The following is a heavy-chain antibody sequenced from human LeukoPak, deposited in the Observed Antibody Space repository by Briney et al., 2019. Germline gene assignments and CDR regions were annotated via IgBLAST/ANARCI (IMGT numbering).Heavy chain of an antibody. CDR2: INPSGGST. V-gene: IGHV1-46*01. CDR1: GYTFTSYY. Sequence: GASVKVSCKASGYTFTSYYMHWVRQAPGQGLEWMGIINPSGGSTSYAQKFQGRGTMTRDTSTSTVYMELSSLRSEDTAVYYCARDGVLRFLEWLSPTYYYYTDVWGKGTTVTVSS. D-gene: IGHD3-3*01. CDR3: ARDGVLRFLEWLSPTYYYYTDV. J-gene: IGHJ6*03.